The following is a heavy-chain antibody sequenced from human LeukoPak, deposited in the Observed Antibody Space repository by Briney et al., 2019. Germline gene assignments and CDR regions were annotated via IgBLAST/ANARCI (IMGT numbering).Heavy chain of an antibody. J-gene: IGHJ4*02. CDR1: GGTFSSYA. D-gene: IGHD1-1*01. V-gene: IGHV1-69*04. CDR2: IIPIFGIA. Sequence: SVKVSCKASGGTFSSYAISGVRQAPGQGLEWMGRIIPIFGIANYAQKFQGRVTITADKSTSTAYMELSSLRSEDTAVYYCARSLGTTFGVDYWGQGTLVTVSS. CDR3: ARSLGTTFGVDY.